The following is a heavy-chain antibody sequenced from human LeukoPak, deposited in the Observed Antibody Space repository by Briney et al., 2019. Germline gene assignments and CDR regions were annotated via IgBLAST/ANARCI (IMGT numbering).Heavy chain of an antibody. Sequence: GGSLRLSCAASKFTFDDYGMSWVRHAPGKGLEWVSGINWNGGSTGYADSVKGRFTISRDNAKNSLYLQMNSLRAEDTALYHCARDATIAAAGNDAFDIWGQGTVVTVSS. J-gene: IGHJ3*02. D-gene: IGHD6-13*01. CDR3: ARDATIAAAGNDAFDI. CDR2: INWNGGST. CDR1: KFTFDDYG. V-gene: IGHV3-20*01.